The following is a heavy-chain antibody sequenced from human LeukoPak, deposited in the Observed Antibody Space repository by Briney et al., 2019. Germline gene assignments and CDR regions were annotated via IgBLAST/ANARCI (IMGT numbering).Heavy chain of an antibody. D-gene: IGHD4-17*01. CDR1: GGSISSGGYY. CDR2: IYYSGST. CDR3: ARDRSPTEYGDYFGAYNWFDP. V-gene: IGHV4-31*03. J-gene: IGHJ5*02. Sequence: SETLSLTCTVSGGSISSGGYYWSWIRQHPGKGLEWIGYIYYSGSTYYSPSLKSRVTISVDTSKNQFSLKLSSVTAADTAVYYCARDRSPTEYGDYFGAYNWFDPWGQGTLVTVSS.